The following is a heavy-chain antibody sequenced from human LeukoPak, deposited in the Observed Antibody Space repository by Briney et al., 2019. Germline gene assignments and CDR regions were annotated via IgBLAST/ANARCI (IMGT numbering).Heavy chain of an antibody. CDR2: IKQDGSEK. Sequence: SGGSLRLSCAASGFTFSSYWMSWVRQAPGKGLEWVANIKQDGSEKYYVDSVKGRFTISRDNAKNSPYLQMNSLRAEDTAVYYCARVPAAGTLYYYYYMDVWGKGTTVTVSS. CDR3: ARVPAAGTLYYYYYMDV. CDR1: GFTFSSYW. V-gene: IGHV3-7*04. D-gene: IGHD6-13*01. J-gene: IGHJ6*03.